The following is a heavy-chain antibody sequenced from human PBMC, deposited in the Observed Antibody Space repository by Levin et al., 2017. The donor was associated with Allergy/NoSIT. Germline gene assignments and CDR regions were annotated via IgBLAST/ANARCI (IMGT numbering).Heavy chain of an antibody. D-gene: IGHD3-10*01. CDR3: ARGTGGFGELDP. J-gene: IGHJ5*02. Sequence: SETLSLTCTVSGGSISSSNYYWGWIRQPPGKGLEWIGSIYYSGSTYYNPSLKSRVTISVDTSKNQFSLNLSSVTAADTAVYYCARGTGGFGELDPWGQGTLVTVSS. CDR2: IYYSGST. V-gene: IGHV4-39*01. CDR1: GGSISSSNYY.